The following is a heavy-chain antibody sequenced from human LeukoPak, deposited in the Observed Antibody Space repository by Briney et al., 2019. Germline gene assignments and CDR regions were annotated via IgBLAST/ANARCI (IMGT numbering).Heavy chain of an antibody. CDR2: IIPIFGTA. Sequence: SSVKVSCKASGGTFSSYAISWVRQAPGQGLEWIGRIIPIFGTANYAQKFQGRVTITTDESTSTAYMELSSLRSEDTAVYYCARDTGPYCGGDCYPYYFDYWGQGTLVTVSS. D-gene: IGHD2-21*02. J-gene: IGHJ4*02. CDR3: ARDTGPYCGGDCYPYYFDY. V-gene: IGHV1-69*05. CDR1: GGTFSSYA.